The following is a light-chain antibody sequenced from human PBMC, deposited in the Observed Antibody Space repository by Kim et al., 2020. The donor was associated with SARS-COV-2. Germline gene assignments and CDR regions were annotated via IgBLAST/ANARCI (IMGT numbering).Light chain of an antibody. V-gene: IGLV1-40*01. CDR1: SSNIRAGYD. CDR2: GNS. J-gene: IGLJ1*01. CDR3: QSYDSSLSGSYV. Sequence: VTISCTGSSSNIRAGYDVHWYQQLPGTAPKLLIYGNSNRPSGVPDRFSGSKSGTSASLAITGLQAEDEADYYCQSYDSSLSGSYVFGTGTKVTVL.